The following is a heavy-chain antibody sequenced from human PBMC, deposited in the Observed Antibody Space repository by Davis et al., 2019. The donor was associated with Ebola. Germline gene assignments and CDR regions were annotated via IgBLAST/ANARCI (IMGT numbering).Heavy chain of an antibody. D-gene: IGHD3-3*01. V-gene: IGHV1-2*02. J-gene: IGHJ5*02. CDR2: INPNSGGT. CDR3: ARGEWKRYWFDP. CDR1: GYTFTGYY. Sequence: ASVKVSCKASGYTFTGYYMHWVRQAPGQGLERMGWINPNSGGTNYAQKFQGRVTMTRDTSISTAYMELSRLRSDDTAVYYCARGEWKRYWFDPWGQGTLVTVSS.